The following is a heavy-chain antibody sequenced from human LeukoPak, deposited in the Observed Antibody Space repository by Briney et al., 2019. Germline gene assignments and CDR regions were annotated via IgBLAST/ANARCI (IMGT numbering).Heavy chain of an antibody. CDR2: IYHSGST. Sequence: SETLSLTCTVSGGSISSGGYYWRWIRQPPGKGLEWIGYIYHSGSTYYNPSLKSRVTISVDRSKNQFSLKLSSVTAADTAVYYCARAGGSYAFDIWGQGTMVTVSS. D-gene: IGHD1-26*01. V-gene: IGHV4-30-2*01. CDR1: GGSISSGGYY. J-gene: IGHJ3*02. CDR3: ARAGGSYAFDI.